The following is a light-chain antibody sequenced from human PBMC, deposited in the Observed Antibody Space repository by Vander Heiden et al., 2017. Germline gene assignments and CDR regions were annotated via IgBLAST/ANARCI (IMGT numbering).Light chain of an antibody. V-gene: IGKV1-39*01. Sequence: DIQMTQSPSSLSASVGDRVTISCRASHNITNFLNWYQHSPGSAPKLLIYTTSNLQSGVPSRFSGSGSGTDFTLTISSLQPEDFVTYYCQQSYSTLYTFGQGTKLEIK. J-gene: IGKJ2*01. CDR2: TTS. CDR3: QQSYSTLYT. CDR1: HNITNF.